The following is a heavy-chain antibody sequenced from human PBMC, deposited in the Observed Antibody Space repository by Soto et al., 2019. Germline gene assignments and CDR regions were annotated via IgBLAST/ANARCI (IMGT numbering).Heavy chain of an antibody. CDR3: AKRRGAGGHFGH. D-gene: IGHD2-15*01. CDR1: GFTFSSYA. Sequence: DVQLLESGGGLVQPEGSLRLSCAASGFTFSSYAMDWVRQGPGKGLEWVAVVSIGGSTHYADSVRGRFTISRDNSKNTLSLQMNSLTAEDTAVYFCAKRRGAGGHFGHWGQGALVTVSS. J-gene: IGHJ4*02. CDR2: VSIGGST. V-gene: IGHV3-23*01.